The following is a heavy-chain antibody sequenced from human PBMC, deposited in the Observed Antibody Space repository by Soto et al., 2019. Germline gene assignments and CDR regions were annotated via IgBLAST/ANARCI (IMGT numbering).Heavy chain of an antibody. J-gene: IGHJ4*02. Sequence: PGGSLRLSCASSGFTFTNYWMHWVRQAPGEGLVWVSRINPDGSITSHADSVKGRFTISRDNAKNSLYLQMNSLRAEDTALYYCAKGMYSSSSMSARIFDYWGQGTLVTVSS. D-gene: IGHD6-6*01. CDR2: INPDGSIT. CDR1: GFTFTNYW. V-gene: IGHV3-74*01. CDR3: AKGMYSSSSMSARIFDY.